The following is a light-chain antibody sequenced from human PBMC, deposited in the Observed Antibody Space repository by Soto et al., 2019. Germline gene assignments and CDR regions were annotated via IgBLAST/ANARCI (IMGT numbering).Light chain of an antibody. CDR1: QSISSY. V-gene: IGKV1-39*01. CDR2: AAS. CDR3: EQSYSTPYT. J-gene: IGKJ2*01. Sequence: DIQMTQSPASLSASVGDRVTITCRASQSISSYLNWYQQKPGKAPKLLIYAASSLQSGVPSRFRGSEYGTDFALAISSLQPEDFATYYWEQSYSTPYTCGQGTKLEIK.